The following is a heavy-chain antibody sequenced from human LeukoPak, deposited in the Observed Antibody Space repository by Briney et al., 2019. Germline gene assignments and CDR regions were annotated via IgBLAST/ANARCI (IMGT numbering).Heavy chain of an antibody. Sequence: KPSETLSLTCSVSGGSISSYYWSWIRQPPGKGLEWIGYIYYSGSTYYNPSLTSRVTISVDTPKNQFSLEVTSVTAADTAVFYCARSSLRGTPTWFDPWGQGILVTVSS. V-gene: IGHV4-59*04. CDR3: ARSSLRGTPTWFDP. CDR2: IYYSGST. CDR1: GGSISSYY. J-gene: IGHJ5*02.